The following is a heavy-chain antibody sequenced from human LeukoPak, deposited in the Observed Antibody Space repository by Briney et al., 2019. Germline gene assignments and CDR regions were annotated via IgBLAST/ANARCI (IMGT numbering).Heavy chain of an antibody. D-gene: IGHD3-10*01. Sequence: GGSLRLSCAASGFTFGSYAMNWVRQAPGKGLEWVSTISGSGGSTYYADSVKGRFTISRDNSKNTLYLQMNSLRAEDTAVYYCAKDQPGGIDYWGQGTLVTVSS. CDR3: AKDQPGGIDY. CDR2: ISGSGGST. CDR1: GFTFGSYA. J-gene: IGHJ4*02. V-gene: IGHV3-23*01.